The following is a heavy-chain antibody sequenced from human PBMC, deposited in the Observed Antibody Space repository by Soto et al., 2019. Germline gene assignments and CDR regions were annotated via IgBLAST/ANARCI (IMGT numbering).Heavy chain of an antibody. Sequence: PLGSLRLSCAASGLTFSSYSMNWVRQAPGKGLEWVSSISSSSSYIYYAGSVKGRFTISRDNAKNSLYLQMNSLRAEDTAVYYCARDSAVAGSGMDVWGQGTTVAVSS. D-gene: IGHD6-19*01. CDR1: GLTFSSYS. V-gene: IGHV3-21*01. CDR2: ISSSSSYI. J-gene: IGHJ6*02. CDR3: ARDSAVAGSGMDV.